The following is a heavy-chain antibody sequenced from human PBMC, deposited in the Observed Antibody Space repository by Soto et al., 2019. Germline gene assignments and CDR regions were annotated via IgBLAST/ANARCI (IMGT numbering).Heavy chain of an antibody. CDR1: GGTFSSYA. D-gene: IGHD2-2*01. CDR2: IIPIFGTA. V-gene: IGHV1-69*13. CDR3: ALVQQPPNYFDY. Sequence: SVKVSCKASGGTFSSYAISWVRQAPGQGLEWMGGIIPIFGTANYAQKFQGRVTITADESTSTAYMELSSLRSEDTAVYYCALVQQPPNYFDYWGQGPLVTVSS. J-gene: IGHJ4*02.